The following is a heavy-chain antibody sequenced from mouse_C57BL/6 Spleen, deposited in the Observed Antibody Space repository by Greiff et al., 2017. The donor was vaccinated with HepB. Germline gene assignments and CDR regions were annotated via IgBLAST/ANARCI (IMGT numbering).Heavy chain of an antibody. V-gene: IGHV1-52*01. Sequence: QVQLQQPGAELVRPGSSVKLSCKASGYTFTSYWMHWVKQRPIQGLEWIGNIDPSDSETHYNQKFKDKATLTVDKSSSTAYMQLSSLTSEDSAVYYCARTTTVVRVFDYWGQGTTLTVSS. CDR2: IDPSDSET. CDR3: ARTTTVVRVFDY. J-gene: IGHJ2*01. D-gene: IGHD1-1*01. CDR1: GYTFTSYW.